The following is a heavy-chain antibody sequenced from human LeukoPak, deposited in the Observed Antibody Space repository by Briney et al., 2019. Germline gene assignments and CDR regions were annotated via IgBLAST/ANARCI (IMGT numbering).Heavy chain of an antibody. D-gene: IGHD4/OR15-4a*01. Sequence: GGSLRLSCAASGFTFSSYSMIWVRQAPGKGLEWVSSISSSSSYIYYADSVKGRFTISRDNAKNSLYLQMNSLRAEDTAVYYCARAAVRTNAFDIWGQGTMVTVSS. J-gene: IGHJ3*02. CDR3: ARAAVRTNAFDI. CDR1: GFTFSSYS. CDR2: ISSSSSYI. V-gene: IGHV3-21*01.